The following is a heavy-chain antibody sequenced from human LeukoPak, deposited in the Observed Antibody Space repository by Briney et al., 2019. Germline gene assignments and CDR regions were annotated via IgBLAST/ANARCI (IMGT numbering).Heavy chain of an antibody. D-gene: IGHD5-24*01. CDR3: ARTRDGYNFGPFDC. CDR2: ISSNSSHT. V-gene: IGHV3-21*01. Sequence: GGSLRLSCAASGFTFSSYRMNWVRPAPGKGQEWVSLISSNSSHTYNADSVKGRFTISRGNAKNSLYLEMNSLRVEDTAVYYCARTRDGYNFGPFDCWGQGTLVTVSS. J-gene: IGHJ4*02. CDR1: GFTFSSYR.